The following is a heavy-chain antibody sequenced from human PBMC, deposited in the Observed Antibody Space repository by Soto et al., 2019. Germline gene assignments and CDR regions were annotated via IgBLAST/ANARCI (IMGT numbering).Heavy chain of an antibody. CDR1: RSSITSGDYY. Sequence: PSLTLSLPWTLSRSSITSGDYYWSWIRQPPGKGLEWIGYIYYSGSTYHNPSLKSRVTISVDTSKNQFSLKLSSVTAADTAVYYCARGLDYWGQGTLVTVS. CDR2: IYYSGST. CDR3: ARGLDY. V-gene: IGHV4-30-4*01. J-gene: IGHJ4*02.